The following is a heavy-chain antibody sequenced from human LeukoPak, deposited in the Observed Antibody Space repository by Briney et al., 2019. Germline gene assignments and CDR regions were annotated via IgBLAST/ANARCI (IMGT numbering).Heavy chain of an antibody. CDR3: TRVSCSGGDCYFPFDSFDY. CDR1: GFTFSNYW. D-gene: IGHD2-15*01. Sequence: GGSLRLSCAASGFTFSNYWMNWVRQVPGKGLEWVASIEQDGSEKYYVDSVKGRFTISRDNSKNTLYLQMNSLRAEDPALYYCTRVSCSGGDCYFPFDSFDYWGQGTLVTVSS. V-gene: IGHV3-7*01. CDR2: IEQDGSEK. J-gene: IGHJ4*02.